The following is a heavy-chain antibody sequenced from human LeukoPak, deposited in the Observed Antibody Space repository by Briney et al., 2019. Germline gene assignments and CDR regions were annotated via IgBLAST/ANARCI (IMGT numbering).Heavy chain of an antibody. D-gene: IGHD2-15*01. CDR1: GYTCTGYY. CDR2: INPNSGGT. CDR3: AYDLVVVAATPV. Sequence: ASVKVSCXASGYTCTGYYMHWVRQAPGQGLEWMGRINPNSGGTNYAQKFQGRVTMTRDTSISTAYMELSRLRSDDTAVYYCAYDLVVVAATPVWGQRTLVTVSS. V-gene: IGHV1-2*06. J-gene: IGHJ4*02.